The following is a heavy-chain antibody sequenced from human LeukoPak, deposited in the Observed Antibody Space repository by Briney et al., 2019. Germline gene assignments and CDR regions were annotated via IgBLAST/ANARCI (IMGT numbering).Heavy chain of an antibody. CDR1: GFSFNKYA. V-gene: IGHV3-23*01. CDR3: AKDKIVGDGRWDFDY. D-gene: IGHD3-10*01. CDR2: MTGGGAT. Sequence: GGSLRLSCVGSGFSFNKYAASRVRQAPGKGLEWVAGMTGGGATYHADSVKGRFVISRDNSKNTVYLQMNSLRAEDTALYFCAKDKIVGDGRWDFDYWGQGTLVTVSS. J-gene: IGHJ4*02.